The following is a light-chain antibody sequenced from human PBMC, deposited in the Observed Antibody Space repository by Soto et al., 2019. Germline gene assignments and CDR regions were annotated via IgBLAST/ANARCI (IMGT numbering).Light chain of an antibody. J-gene: IGKJ4*01. CDR1: QTVRNNY. Sequence: EFVLTQSPGTLYLSPGERATLSCRASQTVRNNYLAWYQQKPGQAPRLLIYDASSMATGIPDRFSGGGSGTDFTLTISRLEPDDFAVYCCQQFSSSPLPFGGGNKVE. V-gene: IGKV3-20*01. CDR2: DAS. CDR3: QQFSSSPLP.